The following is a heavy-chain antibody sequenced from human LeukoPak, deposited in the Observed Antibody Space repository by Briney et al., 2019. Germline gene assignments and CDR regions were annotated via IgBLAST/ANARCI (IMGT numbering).Heavy chain of an antibody. D-gene: IGHD6-13*01. CDR2: IYTSGST. J-gene: IGHJ3*02. V-gene: IGHV4-4*07. Sequence: PSETLSLTCTVSGGSISSYYWSWIRQPAGKGLGWIGRIYTSGSTNYNPSLKSRVTMSVDTSKNQFSLKLSSVTAADTAVYYCARGPYSSSWYPLRGAFDIWGQGTMVTVSS. CDR3: ARGPYSSSWYPLRGAFDI. CDR1: GGSISSYY.